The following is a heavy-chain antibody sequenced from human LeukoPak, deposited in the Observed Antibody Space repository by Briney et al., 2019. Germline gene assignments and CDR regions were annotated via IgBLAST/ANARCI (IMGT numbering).Heavy chain of an antibody. Sequence: SGGSLRLSCAASGFTISSYWMSCGRQAPGKGLEWVANIKQDGSEKYYVDSVKGRFTISRDNAKNSLYLQMNSLRAEDTAVYYCARRGYSYGQDYWGQGTLVTVSS. CDR1: GFTISSYW. D-gene: IGHD5-18*01. V-gene: IGHV3-7*05. CDR2: IKQDGSEK. J-gene: IGHJ4*02. CDR3: ARRGYSYGQDY.